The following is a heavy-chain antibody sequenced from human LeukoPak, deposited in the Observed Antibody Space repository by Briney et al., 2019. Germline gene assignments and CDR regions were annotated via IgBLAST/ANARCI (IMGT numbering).Heavy chain of an antibody. CDR1: GFSFDDFA. V-gene: IGHV3-49*04. J-gene: IGHJ4*02. CDR3: SRNGLVDFDY. Sequence: GQSLRLSCTTSGFSFDDFAMSWVRQPAGKGLEWVGFIRRRAYGGAAEYAASVKGRFIISRDDSKGIAYLQMNSLKTEDTAVYYCSRNGLVDFDYWGQGSRVIVSP. CDR2: IRRRAYGGAA.